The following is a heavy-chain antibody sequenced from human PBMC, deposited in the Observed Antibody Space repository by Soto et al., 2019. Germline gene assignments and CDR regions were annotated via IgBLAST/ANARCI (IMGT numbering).Heavy chain of an antibody. J-gene: IGHJ4*02. CDR2: INHSGST. Sequence: SETLSLTCAVYGGSFSGYYWSWIRQPPGKGLEWIGEINHSGSTNYNPSLKSRVTISVDTYTNQFSLKMNSVTAADTAVYYCARHEGGAAADRPLDYWRQGTLVTVSS. V-gene: IGHV4-34*01. CDR1: GGSFSGYY. D-gene: IGHD6-13*01. CDR3: ARHEGGAAADRPLDY.